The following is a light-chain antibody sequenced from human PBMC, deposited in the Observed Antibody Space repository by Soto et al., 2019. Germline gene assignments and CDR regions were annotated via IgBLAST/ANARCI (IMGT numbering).Light chain of an antibody. CDR2: RND. Sequence: QSVLTQSPSASGTPGQRVNISCSGSNSNIGKNTVSWYQHLPGTAPKLLIYRNDQRPSGVPDRFSGSKSGTSASLAINGLQSEDEADYYCAAWDDSLIRYVFGGGTKLTVL. CDR3: AAWDDSLIRYV. V-gene: IGLV1-44*01. J-gene: IGLJ3*02. CDR1: NSNIGKNT.